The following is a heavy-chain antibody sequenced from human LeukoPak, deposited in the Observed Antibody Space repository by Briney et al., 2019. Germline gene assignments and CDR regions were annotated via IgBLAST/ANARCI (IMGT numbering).Heavy chain of an antibody. J-gene: IGHJ4*02. CDR3: AKTDHASSHFDLFDY. D-gene: IGHD6-6*01. CDR1: GFTFSNYA. V-gene: IGHV3-23*01. CDR2: IVGSGGDT. Sequence: GGSMRLSWAPSGFTFSNYAMNWVRQAPGKVLEWVSSIVGSGGDTYYADSVKGRFTISRDNSENTVYLHVNSLRAADTAVYYCAKTDHASSHFDLFDYWGQGALVTVSS.